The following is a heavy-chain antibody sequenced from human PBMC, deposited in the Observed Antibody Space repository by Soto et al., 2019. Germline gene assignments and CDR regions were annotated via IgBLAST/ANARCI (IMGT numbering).Heavy chain of an antibody. J-gene: IGHJ5*02. CDR1: GFTFSSYA. Sequence: GGSLRLSCAASGFTFSSYAMHWVRQAPGKGLEWVAVISYDGSNKYYADSVKGRFTISRDNSKNTLYLQMNSLRAEGTAVYYCARDLSGYSYRSNPLFDLWGEGTLVSVS. V-gene: IGHV3-30-3*01. CDR3: ARDLSGYSYRSNPLFDL. D-gene: IGHD5-18*01. CDR2: ISYDGSNK.